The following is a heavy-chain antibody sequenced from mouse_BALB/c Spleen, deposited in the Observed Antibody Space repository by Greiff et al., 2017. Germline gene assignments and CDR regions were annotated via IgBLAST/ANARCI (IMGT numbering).Heavy chain of an antibody. Sequence: QVQLQQSGAELMKPGASVKISCKATGYTFSSYWIEWVKQRPGHGLEWIGEILPGSGSTNYNEKFKGKATFTADTSSNTAYMQLSSLTSEDSAVYYCARSNYRDWFDYWGQGTTLTVSS. J-gene: IGHJ2*01. CDR3: ARSNYRDWFDY. CDR2: ILPGSGST. V-gene: IGHV1-9*01. D-gene: IGHD2-14*01. CDR1: GYTFSSYW.